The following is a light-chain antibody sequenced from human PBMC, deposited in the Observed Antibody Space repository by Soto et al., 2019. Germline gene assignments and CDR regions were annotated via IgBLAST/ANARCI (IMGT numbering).Light chain of an antibody. CDR2: LNSDGSH. V-gene: IGLV4-69*01. J-gene: IGLJ3*02. Sequence: QSVLTQSPSASASLGASVKLTCTLSSGHSNYAIAWHQQQPEKGPRYLMKLNSDGSHSKGDGIPDRFSGSSSGAERYLTISSLQSEDEADYYCQTWGTGFQVFGGGTK. CDR3: QTWGTGFQV. CDR1: SGHSNYA.